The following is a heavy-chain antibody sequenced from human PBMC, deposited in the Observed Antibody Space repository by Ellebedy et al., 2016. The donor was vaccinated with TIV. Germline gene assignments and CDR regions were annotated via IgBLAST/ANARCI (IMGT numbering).Heavy chain of an antibody. V-gene: IGHV1-8*01. CDR2: MNPNSGNT. CDR1: GYTFTSYD. CDR3: ARGRGLRWLMGYCSGGSCYDNWFDP. Sequence: ASVKVSXXASGYTFTSYDINWVRQATGQGLEWMGWMNPNSGNTGYAQKFQGRVTMTRNTSISTAYMELSSLRSEDTAVYYCARGRGLRWLMGYCSGGSCYDNWFDPWGQGTLVTVSS. D-gene: IGHD2-15*01. J-gene: IGHJ5*02.